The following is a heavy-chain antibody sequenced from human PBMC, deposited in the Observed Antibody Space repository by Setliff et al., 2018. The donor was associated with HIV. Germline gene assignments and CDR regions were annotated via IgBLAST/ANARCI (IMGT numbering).Heavy chain of an antibody. J-gene: IGHJ3*02. D-gene: IGHD2-15*01. Sequence: GESLKISCTGSGFIFGDYATSWVRQAPGKGLEWVGIIRSKAYGGTTEYAASVKGRFTISRDDSKSIAFLQMNSLKTEDTAVYYCTRGQDVVVLSPTGSDAFDIWGRGTMVTV. CDR3: TRGQDVVVLSPTGSDAFDI. CDR2: IRSKAYGGTT. CDR1: GFIFGDYA. V-gene: IGHV3-49*04.